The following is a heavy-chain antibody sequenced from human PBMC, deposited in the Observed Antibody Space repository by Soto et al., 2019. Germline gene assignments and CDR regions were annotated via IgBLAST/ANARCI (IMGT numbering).Heavy chain of an antibody. CDR3: AKLMNTVTQFDY. CDR1: GFTFSSYG. V-gene: IGHV3-30*18. Sequence: VQLLESGGGLVQPGGSLRLSCAASGFTFSSYGMHWVRQAPGKGLEWVAVISYDGSNKYYADSVKGRFTISRDNSKNTLYLQMNSLRAEDTAVYYCAKLMNTVTQFDYWGQGTLVTVSS. D-gene: IGHD4-17*01. CDR2: ISYDGSNK. J-gene: IGHJ4*02.